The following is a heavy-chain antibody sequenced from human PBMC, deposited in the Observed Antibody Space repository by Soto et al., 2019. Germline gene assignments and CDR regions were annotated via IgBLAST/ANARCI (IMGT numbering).Heavy chain of an antibody. CDR1: GFTYNTSW. V-gene: IGHV3-7*01. J-gene: IGHJ5*02. CDR3: ARDREYKCFDL. CDR2: TEPDGRKN. Sequence: EAQLVESGGGSVQPGGSLRLSCVAFGFTYNTSWMNWVRQAPGKGLEWVASTEPDGRKNYYLDSVQGRFTISRDNAKSSLYLQLDSLRVEDTAVYYCARDREYKCFDLWGPGTLVTVTS.